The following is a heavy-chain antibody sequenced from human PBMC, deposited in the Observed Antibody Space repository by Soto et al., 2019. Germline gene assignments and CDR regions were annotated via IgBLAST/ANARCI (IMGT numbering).Heavy chain of an antibody. CDR3: ARVYYYGSGRRYYYGMDV. V-gene: IGHV4-59*01. Sequence: PSETLSLTCTVSGGSISSYYLSWIRQPPGKGLEWIGYIYYSGSTNYNPSLKSRVTISVDTSKNQFSLKLSSVTAADTAVYYCARVYYYGSGRRYYYGMDVWGQGTTVTVSS. CDR2: IYYSGST. D-gene: IGHD3-10*01. J-gene: IGHJ6*02. CDR1: GGSISSYY.